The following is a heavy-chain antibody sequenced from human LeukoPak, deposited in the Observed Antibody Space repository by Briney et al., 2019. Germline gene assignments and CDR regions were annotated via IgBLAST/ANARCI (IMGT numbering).Heavy chain of an antibody. CDR1: GYTFTSYA. V-gene: IGHV7-4-1*01. CDR2: MNTNTGNP. Sequence: ASVKVSCKASGYTFTSYAMNWGRQAPGQGLGWMGWMNTNTGNPTYAQGFTGRVVFSLDTSVSTAYLQIGSLKAEDTAVYYCAREYVDIVATTPSYYTMDVWGQGTPVTVSS. CDR3: AREYVDIVATTPSYYTMDV. D-gene: IGHD5-12*01. J-gene: IGHJ6*02.